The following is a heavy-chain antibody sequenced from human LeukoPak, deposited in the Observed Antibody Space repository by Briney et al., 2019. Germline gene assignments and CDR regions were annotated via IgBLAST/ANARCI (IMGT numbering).Heavy chain of an antibody. CDR1: GFTFNTYY. D-gene: IGHD3-10*01. Sequence: GGSLRLSCAASGFTFNTYYMNWVRQAPGKGLEWVSSISGRSSYIYYADSLKSRFTISRDNAKNSLYLEMNSLRAEDTAVYYCARAIGGSASGTSYYYYYMDVWGKGTTVTVPS. V-gene: IGHV3-21*01. CDR3: ARAIGGSASGTSYYYYYMDV. J-gene: IGHJ6*03. CDR2: ISGRSSYI.